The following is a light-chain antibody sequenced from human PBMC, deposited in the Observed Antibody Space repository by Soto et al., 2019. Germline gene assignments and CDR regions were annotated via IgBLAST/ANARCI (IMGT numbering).Light chain of an antibody. Sequence: IVMTQSPATLSVSPGERATLSCRASQSLRSNLAWYQQKPGQAPRLLIYAASTRATGIPARFSGSGSGTEFTLTISSLQSEDFAVYYCQQYNNWWTFGQGIKVEIK. CDR1: QSLRSN. CDR2: AAS. J-gene: IGKJ1*01. V-gene: IGKV3-15*01. CDR3: QQYNNWWT.